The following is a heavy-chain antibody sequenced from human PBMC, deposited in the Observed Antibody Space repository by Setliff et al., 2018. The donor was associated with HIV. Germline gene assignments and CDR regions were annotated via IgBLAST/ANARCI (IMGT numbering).Heavy chain of an antibody. Sequence: SETLSLTCAVYGGSFSGYYWSWIRQPPGKGLEWIGEINHSGSTNYNPSLKSRVTISVDTSKNQFSLKLSSVAAADTAVYYCARGPLLLYYWGQGTLVTVSS. V-gene: IGHV4-34*01. CDR1: GGSFSGYY. CDR3: ARGPLLLYY. J-gene: IGHJ4*02. D-gene: IGHD2-15*01. CDR2: INHSGST.